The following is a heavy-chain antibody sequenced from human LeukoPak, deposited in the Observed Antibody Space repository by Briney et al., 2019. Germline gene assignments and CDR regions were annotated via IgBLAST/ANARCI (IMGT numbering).Heavy chain of an antibody. Sequence: ASVKVSCKASGYTFTSYDINWVRQATGQGLEWMGWMNPNSGNTGYAQKFQGRVTITRNTSISTAYMELSSLRSDDTAVYYCARDLRYCSGGSCYFFGYWGQGTLVTVSS. CDR1: GYTFTSYD. J-gene: IGHJ4*02. V-gene: IGHV1-8*03. CDR3: ARDLRYCSGGSCYFFGY. D-gene: IGHD2-15*01. CDR2: MNPNSGNT.